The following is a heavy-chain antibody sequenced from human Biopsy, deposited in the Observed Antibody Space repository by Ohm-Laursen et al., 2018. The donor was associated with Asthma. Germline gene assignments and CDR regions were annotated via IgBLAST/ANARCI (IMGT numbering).Heavy chain of an antibody. J-gene: IGHJ4*02. D-gene: IGHD2-21*02. Sequence: GTLSLTSTVSGGSINTFYWSWLRQPPGKGLESIGHVYYSGSTDYNPSLKSRVTISIDASKNQFSLKLTSVTAADTAVYYCARGVDRVTGLLDHFDSWGQGTLVTVSS. V-gene: IGHV4-59*01. CDR3: ARGVDRVTGLLDHFDS. CDR1: GGSINTFY. CDR2: VYYSGST.